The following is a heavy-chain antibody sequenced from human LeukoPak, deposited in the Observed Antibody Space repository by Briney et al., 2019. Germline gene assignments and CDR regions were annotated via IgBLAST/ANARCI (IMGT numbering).Heavy chain of an antibody. D-gene: IGHD3-10*01. CDR3: AKDRGGTGDFDY. Sequence: ASVKVSCKASGYPFISYVIHWVRQAPGQRLEWMGWINPDNGNAEYSQKFQGRITITRDPSATTAYMELSSLRSEDMAMYYCAKDRGGTGDFDYWGQGTLVTVPS. J-gene: IGHJ4*02. CDR2: INPDNGNA. V-gene: IGHV1-3*01. CDR1: GYPFISYV.